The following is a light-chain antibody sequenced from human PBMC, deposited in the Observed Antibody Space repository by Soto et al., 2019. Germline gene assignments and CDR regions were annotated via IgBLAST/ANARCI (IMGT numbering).Light chain of an antibody. CDR3: QQYDKWPPVT. J-gene: IGKJ5*01. Sequence: EIVMTQSPATLSVSPGERATLSCRASQSISTYLAWYQQKPGQTPRLLIYGASTRATGIPARFSGSGSGTEFTLTIRSLQSDDSAVYYCQQYDKWPPVTFGQGTRLEI. V-gene: IGKV3-15*01. CDR2: GAS. CDR1: QSISTY.